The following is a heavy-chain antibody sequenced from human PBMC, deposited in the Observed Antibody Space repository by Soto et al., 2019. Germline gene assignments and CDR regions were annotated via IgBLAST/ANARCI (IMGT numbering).Heavy chain of an antibody. Sequence: QVQLVESGGGVVQPGRSLRLSCAASGFTFSSYGMHWVRQAPGKGLEWVAVIWYDGSNKYYADSVKGRFTISRDNSKNTLYLQMNSLRAEDTAVHYCAREGGSSGWTFDYWGQGTLVTVSS. D-gene: IGHD6-19*01. V-gene: IGHV3-33*01. J-gene: IGHJ4*02. CDR2: IWYDGSNK. CDR3: AREGGSSGWTFDY. CDR1: GFTFSSYG.